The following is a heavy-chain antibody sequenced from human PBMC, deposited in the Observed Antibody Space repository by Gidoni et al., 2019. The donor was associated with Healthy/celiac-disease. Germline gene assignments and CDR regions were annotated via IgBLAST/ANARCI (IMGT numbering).Heavy chain of an antibody. D-gene: IGHD6-13*01. CDR1: GYTFTGYY. CDR2: INPNSGGT. Sequence: QVQLVQSGAEVKKPGASVKVSCKASGYTFTGYYMHWVRQAPGQGLEWMGWINPNSGGTNYAQKFQGRVTMTSDTSISTAYMELSRLRSDDTAVYYCARNHIAAAGGNWFDPWGQGTLVTVSS. V-gene: IGHV1-2*02. CDR3: ARNHIAAAGGNWFDP. J-gene: IGHJ5*02.